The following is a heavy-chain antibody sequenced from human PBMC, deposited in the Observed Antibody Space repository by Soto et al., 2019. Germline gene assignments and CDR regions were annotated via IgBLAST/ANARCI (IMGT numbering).Heavy chain of an antibody. D-gene: IGHD6-13*01. Sequence: GASVKVSCKASGYTFTGYYIHWVRQAPGQGLEWMGWINPNSGGTNYAQKFQGWVTMTRDTSISTAYMGLSRLRSDDTAVYYCARDGETSATSDLIAAAGTMGYGMDVWGQGTTVTVSS. V-gene: IGHV1-2*04. CDR1: GYTFTGYY. CDR3: ARDGETSATSDLIAAAGTMGYGMDV. CDR2: INPNSGGT. J-gene: IGHJ6*02.